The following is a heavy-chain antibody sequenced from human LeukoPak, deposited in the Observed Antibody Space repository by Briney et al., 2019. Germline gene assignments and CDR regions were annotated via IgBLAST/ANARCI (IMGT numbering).Heavy chain of an antibody. V-gene: IGHV3-43*02. Sequence: GGSLRLSCAASGFTFDDYAMHWVRQAPGKGLEWVSLISGDGGSTYYADSVKGRFTISRDNSKTSLYLQMNSLRTEDTALYYCAKDLSPRELLEYYYYGMDVWGQGTTVTVSS. CDR1: GFTFDDYA. J-gene: IGHJ6*02. CDR3: AKDLSPRELLEYYYYGMDV. D-gene: IGHD1-26*01. CDR2: ISGDGGST.